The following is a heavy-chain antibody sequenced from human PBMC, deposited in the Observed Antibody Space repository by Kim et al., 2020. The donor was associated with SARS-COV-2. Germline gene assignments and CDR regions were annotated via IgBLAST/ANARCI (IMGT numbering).Heavy chain of an antibody. CDR2: ISWNSGSI. V-gene: IGHV3-9*01. J-gene: IGHJ4*01. CDR1: GFTFDDYA. CDR3: AKDIRARESSSSENFDY. Sequence: SLRLSCAASGFTFDDYAMHWVRQAPGKGLEWVSGISWNSGSIGYADSVKGRFTISRDNAKNSLYLQMNSLRAEDTALYYCAKDIRARESSSSENFDYW. D-gene: IGHD6-13*01.